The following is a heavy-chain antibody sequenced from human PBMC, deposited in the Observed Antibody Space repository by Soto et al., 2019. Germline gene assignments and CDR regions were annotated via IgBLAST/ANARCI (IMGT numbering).Heavy chain of an antibody. D-gene: IGHD3-3*02. CDR2: IYYNGTT. V-gene: IGHV4-39*01. CDR3: ARHQSYDISIFSD. J-gene: IGHJ4*02. Sequence: SETLSLTCSVSGASMSSGTHSWARFRQPPGEGLEWIGTIYYNGTTYDNPSLKSRITISADPSKNQLSLILTSVTAADAAVYNCARHQSYDISIFSDWGQGALVTVSS. CDR1: GASMSSGTHS.